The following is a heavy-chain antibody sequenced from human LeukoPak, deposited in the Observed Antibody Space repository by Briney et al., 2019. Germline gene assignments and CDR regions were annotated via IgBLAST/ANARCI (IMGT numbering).Heavy chain of an antibody. CDR3: ARVGPGYCSGGSCYVHGYSDY. J-gene: IGHJ4*02. CDR2: ISSSGSTI. D-gene: IGHD2-15*01. V-gene: IGHV3-11*04. Sequence: GGSLRLSCAASGFTFSDYYMSWIRQAPGKGLEWVSYISSSGSTIYYADSVKGRFTISRDNAKNSPYLQMNSLRAEDTAVYYCARVGPGYCSGGSCYVHGYSDYWGQGTLVTVSS. CDR1: GFTFSDYY.